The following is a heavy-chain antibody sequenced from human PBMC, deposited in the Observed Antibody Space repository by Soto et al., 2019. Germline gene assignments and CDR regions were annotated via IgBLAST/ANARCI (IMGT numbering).Heavy chain of an antibody. J-gene: IGHJ5*02. CDR3: ARGNYDYVWGSYRGNWFDP. CDR1: GGSISSYY. D-gene: IGHD3-16*02. V-gene: IGHV4-59*01. CDR2: IYYSGST. Sequence: SETLSLTCTVSGGSISSYYWSWIRQPPGKGLEWIGYIYYSGSTNYNPSLKSRVTISVDTSKNQFSLKLSSVTAADTAVYYCARGNYDYVWGSYRGNWFDPWGQGTLVTVSS.